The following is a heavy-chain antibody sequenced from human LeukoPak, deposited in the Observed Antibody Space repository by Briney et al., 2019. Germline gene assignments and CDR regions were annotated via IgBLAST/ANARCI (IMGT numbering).Heavy chain of an antibody. J-gene: IGHJ3*02. Sequence: ASVKVSCKASGNTFAGYYVHWVRQAPGQGLEWMGWINPNSGGTNYAQKFQGRVTMTRDTSISTAYMELSRLRSDDTAVYYCAGGSSSSFGAFDIWGQGTMVTVSS. CDR2: INPNSGGT. CDR3: AGGSSSSFGAFDI. V-gene: IGHV1-2*02. CDR1: GNTFAGYY. D-gene: IGHD6-6*01.